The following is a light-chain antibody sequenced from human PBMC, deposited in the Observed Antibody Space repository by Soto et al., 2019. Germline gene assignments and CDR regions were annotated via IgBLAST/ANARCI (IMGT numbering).Light chain of an antibody. Sequence: IPVTQSPSILSASVGDRVTITCRTSQGVINSFAWYQQKSGKAPRLLIYSISSLKSGVPSRFSGSGSGAEFTLTISSLQPEDFATYFCQQLYTYPHTFGLGTQLQI. CDR1: QGVINS. J-gene: IGKJ2*01. CDR3: QQLYTYPHT. V-gene: IGKV1-9*01. CDR2: SIS.